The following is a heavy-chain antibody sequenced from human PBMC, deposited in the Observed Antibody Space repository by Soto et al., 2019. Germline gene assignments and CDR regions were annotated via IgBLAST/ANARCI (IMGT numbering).Heavy chain of an antibody. V-gene: IGHV3-30*18. Sequence: GGSLRLSCAASGFTFSSYGMHWVRQAPGKGLEWVAFISYDGSNKYYADSVKGRFTISRDNSKNTLYLQMNRLRAEDTAVYYSAKDRGSPSSSWPPDAFDIWGQGTLVTVS. CDR1: GFTFSSYG. CDR2: ISYDGSNK. J-gene: IGHJ3*02. CDR3: AKDRGSPSSSWPPDAFDI. D-gene: IGHD6-13*01.